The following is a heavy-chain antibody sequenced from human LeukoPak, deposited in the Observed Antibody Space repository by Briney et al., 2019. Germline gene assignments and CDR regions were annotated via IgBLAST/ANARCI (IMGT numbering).Heavy chain of an antibody. CDR3: ASGTKDGMDV. Sequence: PSETLSLTCTVSGGSISSSSYYWGWIRQPPGKGLEWIGSIYYSGSTYYNPSLKSRVTISVDKSKNQFSLKLSSVTAADTAVYYCASGTKDGMDVWGQGTTVTVSS. CDR2: IYYSGST. J-gene: IGHJ6*02. CDR1: GGSISSSSYY. V-gene: IGHV4-39*07.